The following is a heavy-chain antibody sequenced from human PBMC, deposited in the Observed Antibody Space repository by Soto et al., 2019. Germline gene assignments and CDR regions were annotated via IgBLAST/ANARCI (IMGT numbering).Heavy chain of an antibody. D-gene: IGHD2-2*02. CDR3: ARGYCSSTSCYNFDY. J-gene: IGHJ4*02. CDR1: GGSFSPYF. CDR2: IYYSGST. V-gene: IGHV4-59*01. Sequence: SETLSLTCAVYGGSFSPYFWSWIRQPPGKGLEWIGYIYYSGSTNYNPSLKSRVTISVDTSKNQFSLKLSSVTAADTAVYYCARGYCSSTSCYNFDYWGQGTLVTVSS.